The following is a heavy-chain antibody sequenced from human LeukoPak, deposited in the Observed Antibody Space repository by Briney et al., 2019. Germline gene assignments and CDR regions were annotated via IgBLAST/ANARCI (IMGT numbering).Heavy chain of an antibody. CDR2: ISAYNGNT. CDR1: GYTFTSYG. Sequence: ASVKVSCKASGYTFTSYGISWVRQAPGQGLEWMGWISAYNGNTNYAQKLQGRVTMTTDTSTSTVYMELSSLRSEDTAVYYCARDSGVQRPYSAFDYWGQGTLVTVSS. V-gene: IGHV1-18*01. J-gene: IGHJ4*02. CDR3: ARDSGVQRPYSAFDY. D-gene: IGHD3-10*01.